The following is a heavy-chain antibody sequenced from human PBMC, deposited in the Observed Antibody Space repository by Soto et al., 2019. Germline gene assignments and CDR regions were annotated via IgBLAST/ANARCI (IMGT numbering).Heavy chain of an antibody. CDR1: GASMSGSY. V-gene: IGHV4-59*01. J-gene: IGHJ4*02. CDR2: FYYTGST. D-gene: IGHD5-18*01. CDR3: ARDFNSYGYSD. Sequence: SETLSLTCTVSGASMSGSYWSWIRQPPGKGLEWIGFFYYTGSTSYNPSLKSRVTISGDTSKSQFTLKVTSVTAADTAVYFCARDFNSYGYSDWGQGTPVTV.